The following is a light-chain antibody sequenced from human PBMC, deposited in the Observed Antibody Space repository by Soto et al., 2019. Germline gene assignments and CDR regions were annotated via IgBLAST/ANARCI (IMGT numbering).Light chain of an antibody. Sequence: EVVLTQSPGTLSLSPGGRATLSCRASQSVSSSFLAWYQQKPGQAPRLLIYGASSRATGIPDRFSGSGSGTDFTLTINRLEPEDFAVYYCQQYGSSPPNTFGQGTRLEIK. CDR1: QSVSSSF. CDR3: QQYGSSPPNT. CDR2: GAS. J-gene: IGKJ5*01. V-gene: IGKV3-20*01.